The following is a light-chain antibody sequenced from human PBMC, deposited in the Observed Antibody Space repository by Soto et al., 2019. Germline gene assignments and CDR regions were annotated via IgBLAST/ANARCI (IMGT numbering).Light chain of an antibody. CDR2: AAS. Sequence: DIQMTQSPSSLSASVGDRVTITCRASQSISSYLNWYQQKPGKAPKLLIYAASSLQSGVPSRFSGSGSGTDFPLPISVLQPEVFPTYYVHRVNITPLPFGGGPRWRSN. CDR3: HRVNITPLP. V-gene: IGKV1-39*01. J-gene: IGKJ4*01. CDR1: QSISSY.